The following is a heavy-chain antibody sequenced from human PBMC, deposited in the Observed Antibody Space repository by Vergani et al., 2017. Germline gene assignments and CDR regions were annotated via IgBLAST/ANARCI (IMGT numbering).Heavy chain of an antibody. CDR1: GGSLSGYY. V-gene: IGHV4-59*01. Sequence: QVQLQESGPGLVRPSETLSLTCTVSGGSLSGYYRNWIRQTPGEGLEWIGYVEDSGYFNYNPSLKNRVSMQSDTSNNQFSLMLSSVTVADTAVYYWARSIVSRNPPDYFDNWGQGTLVTVSS. D-gene: IGHD1-14*01. CDR2: VEDSGYF. CDR3: ARSIVSRNPPDYFDN. J-gene: IGHJ4*02.